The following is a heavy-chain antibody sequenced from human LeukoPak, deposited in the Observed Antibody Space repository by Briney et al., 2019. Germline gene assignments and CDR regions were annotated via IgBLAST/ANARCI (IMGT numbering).Heavy chain of an antibody. V-gene: IGHV4-30-4*01. CDR1: GGSISSGDYY. CDR3: ARGGSGSSY. CDR2: IYHSGSP. D-gene: IGHD3-10*01. J-gene: IGHJ4*02. Sequence: SQTLSLTCTVSGGSISSGDYYYWSWIRQPPGKGLEWIGNIYHSGSPYYNPSLKSRVTISVDTSKNQFSLKLTSVTAADTAVYYCARGGSGSSYWGQGTLVTVSS.